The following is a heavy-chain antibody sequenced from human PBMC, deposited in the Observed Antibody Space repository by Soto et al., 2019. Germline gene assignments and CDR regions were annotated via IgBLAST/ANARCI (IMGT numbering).Heavy chain of an antibody. CDR2: IYPSDSDT. CDR1: GYRLTSFW. J-gene: IGHJ6*02. V-gene: IGHV5-51*01. D-gene: IGHD3-10*01. CDR3: AGGGVRGVITRTRDYYGMDV. Sequence: PGESLKISCKGSGYRLTSFWIDWVRQMPGKGLEWMGIIYPSDSDTRYSPSFQGQVTISADKSISTAYLQWSSLKASDTAMYYCAGGGVRGVITRTRDYYGMDVWGQGTTVTVSS.